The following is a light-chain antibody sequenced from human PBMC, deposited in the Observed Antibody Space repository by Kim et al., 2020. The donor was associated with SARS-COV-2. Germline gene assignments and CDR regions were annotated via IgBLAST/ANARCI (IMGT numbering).Light chain of an antibody. CDR1: ESGSSK. CDR2: GAS. CDR3: QQYKNWRT. Sequence: LVSPGEGATLACRASESGSSKVAWYQQKPGQAPRLLIYGASTRATGIPARFTGSGSGTEFTLTISSLQSEDFGVYYCQQYKNWRTFGQGTKVDIK. V-gene: IGKV3-15*01. J-gene: IGKJ1*01.